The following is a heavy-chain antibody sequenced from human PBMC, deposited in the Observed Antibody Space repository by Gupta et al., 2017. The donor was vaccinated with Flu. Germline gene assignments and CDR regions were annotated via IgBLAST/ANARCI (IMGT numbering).Heavy chain of an antibody. CDR2: INPDGTGT. CDR3: TSNLWRDYYGYFDP. Sequence: RQAPGKGLVWLSRINPDGTGTYYADSVKGRFTVSRDNAKNTLYLQMNSLRAEDTAVYYCTSNLWRDYYGYFDPWGQGTLVTVSS. J-gene: IGHJ5*02. V-gene: IGHV3-74*01. D-gene: IGHD3-22*01.